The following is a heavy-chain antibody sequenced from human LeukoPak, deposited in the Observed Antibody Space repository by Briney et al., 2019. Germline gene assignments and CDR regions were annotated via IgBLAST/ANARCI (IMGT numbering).Heavy chain of an antibody. Sequence: SETLSLTCVVSGFSSSTSYYWGWIRQPPGKGLEWIGVVFHTGITYYNTSLQSRVTISIDTSKRHFSLQLTSVTAADTAVYFCARFAIVRDLATCSWIDHWGQGTLVTVSS. J-gene: IGHJ5*02. CDR3: ARFAIVRDLATCSWIDH. CDR2: VFHTGIT. CDR1: GFSSSTSYY. D-gene: IGHD3-10*01. V-gene: IGHV4-38-2*01.